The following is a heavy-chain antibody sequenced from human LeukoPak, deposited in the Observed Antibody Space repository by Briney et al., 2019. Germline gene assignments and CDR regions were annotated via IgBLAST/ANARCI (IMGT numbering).Heavy chain of an antibody. CDR3: ARDLGDTAMVRSPAFDI. Sequence: GGSLRLSCAASGFTFDTYAMSWVRQAPGKGLQWVSTISGGSGVPYYADSVKGRFTISRDNSKNTLYLQMNSLRAEDTAVYYCARDLGDTAMVRSPAFDIWGQGTMVTVSS. CDR1: GFTFDTYA. J-gene: IGHJ3*02. V-gene: IGHV3-23*01. D-gene: IGHD5-18*01. CDR2: ISGGSGVP.